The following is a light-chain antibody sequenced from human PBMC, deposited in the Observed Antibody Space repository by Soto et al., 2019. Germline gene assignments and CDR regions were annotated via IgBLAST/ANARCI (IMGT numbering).Light chain of an antibody. V-gene: IGKV1-39*01. J-gene: IGKJ4*01. Sequence: DIQMTQSPSSLSASVGDRVTITCRASQSITTYLNWYRQKPGKAPKLLIYAASSLQSGVPSRFSGSGSETEFTLSISSLQPEDFAPYFCQQIYSAPLTFGGGTKLDIK. CDR1: QSITTY. CDR2: AAS. CDR3: QQIYSAPLT.